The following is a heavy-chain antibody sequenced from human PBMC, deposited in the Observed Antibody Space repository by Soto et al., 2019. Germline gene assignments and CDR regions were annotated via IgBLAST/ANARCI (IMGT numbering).Heavy chain of an antibody. Sequence: ASVKVSCKASGYTITSYGISWVRQAPGQGLEWMGWISAYNGNTNYAQKLQGRVTMTTDTSTSTAYMELRSLRSDDTAVYYCARDYYDSSGYSNWFDPWGQGTLVTVSS. CDR3: ARDYYDSSGYSNWFDP. CDR1: GYTITSYG. J-gene: IGHJ5*02. CDR2: ISAYNGNT. V-gene: IGHV1-18*01. D-gene: IGHD3-22*01.